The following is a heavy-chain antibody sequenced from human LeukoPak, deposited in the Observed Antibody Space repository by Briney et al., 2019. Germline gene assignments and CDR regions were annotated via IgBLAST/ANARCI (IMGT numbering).Heavy chain of an antibody. CDR3: TTIRYRSSTSCYDY. Sequence: GGSLRLSCAASGFTFSNAWMSWVRQAPGKGLEWVGRIKSKTDGGTTDYAAPVKGRFTISRDDSKNTLYLQMNSLKTEDTAVYYCTTIRYRSSTSCYDYWGQGTLVTVSS. CDR1: GFTFSNAW. CDR2: IKSKTDGGTT. D-gene: IGHD2-2*01. J-gene: IGHJ4*02. V-gene: IGHV3-15*01.